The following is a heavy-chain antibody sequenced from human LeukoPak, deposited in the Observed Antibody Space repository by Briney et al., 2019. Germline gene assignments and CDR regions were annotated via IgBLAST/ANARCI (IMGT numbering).Heavy chain of an antibody. V-gene: IGHV4-39*07. CDR3: ARDPLDSGTTHYYGMDV. CDR1: GGSISSSSYY. CDR2: TYYSGST. D-gene: IGHD1-26*01. Sequence: PSETLSLTCTVSGGSISSSSYYWGWIRQPPGKGLEWIGSTYYSGSTYYNPSLKSRVTISVDTSKNQFSLKLSSVTAADTAVYYCARDPLDSGTTHYYGMDVWGQGTTVTVSS. J-gene: IGHJ6*02.